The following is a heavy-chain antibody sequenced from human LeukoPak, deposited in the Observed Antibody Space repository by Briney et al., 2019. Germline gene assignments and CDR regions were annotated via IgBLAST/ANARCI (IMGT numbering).Heavy chain of an antibody. Sequence: SETLSLTCSVSDGSISNYYWSWIRQPPGKGLEWIVFMSYSGTTDYSPSLKSRVTVSIDTSKNQFSLKLSSVTAADTAVYYCARDLYSGYDWVGFNIWGQGTVVTVSS. CDR1: DGSISNYY. CDR3: ARDLYSGYDWVGFNI. V-gene: IGHV4-59*01. CDR2: MSYSGTT. D-gene: IGHD5-12*01. J-gene: IGHJ3*02.